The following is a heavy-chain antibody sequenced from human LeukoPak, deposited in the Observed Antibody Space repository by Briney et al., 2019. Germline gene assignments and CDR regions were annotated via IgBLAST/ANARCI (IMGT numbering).Heavy chain of an antibody. CDR2: ISYDGSNK. CDR1: GFTFSSYG. CDR3: AKAPVTSCRGAYCYPFDS. V-gene: IGHV3-30*18. Sequence: GGSLRLSCAASGFTFSSYGMSWFRQAPGKGLEWVAVISYDGSNKYYADSVKGRFTISRDNSKNTLYLQINSLRAEDAAVYFCAKAPVTSCRGAYCYPFDSWGQGTLVTVSS. J-gene: IGHJ4*02. D-gene: IGHD2-21*01.